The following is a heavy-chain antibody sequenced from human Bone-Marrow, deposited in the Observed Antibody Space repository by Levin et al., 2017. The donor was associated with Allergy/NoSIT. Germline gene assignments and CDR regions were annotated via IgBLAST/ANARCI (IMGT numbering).Heavy chain of an antibody. CDR1: GFTFSDYA. Sequence: PGGSLRLSCAASGFTFSDYAMSWVRHVPGKGLEWVSAITTNGGRTYYADFVRGRFSISRDNFRNTVYLEMNSLRVDDTAIYYCAREIIRVVSGWYTADYWGQGNLVTVSS. J-gene: IGHJ4*02. V-gene: IGHV3-23*01. CDR3: AREIIRVVSGWYTADY. D-gene: IGHD6-19*01. CDR2: ITTNGGRT.